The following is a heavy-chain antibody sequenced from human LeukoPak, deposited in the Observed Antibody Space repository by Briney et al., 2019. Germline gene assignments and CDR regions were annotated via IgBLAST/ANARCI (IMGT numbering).Heavy chain of an antibody. CDR1: GYTFTSYG. Sequence: GASVKVSCKASGYTFTSYGISWVRQAPGQGLEWMGWINPNSGGTKYAQKFQGRVTMTRDTSISTAYMELSRLRSDDTAVYYCAKVGVIWFGERDTIDYWGQGTLVTVSS. J-gene: IGHJ4*02. CDR2: INPNSGGT. CDR3: AKVGVIWFGERDTIDY. V-gene: IGHV1-2*02. D-gene: IGHD3-10*01.